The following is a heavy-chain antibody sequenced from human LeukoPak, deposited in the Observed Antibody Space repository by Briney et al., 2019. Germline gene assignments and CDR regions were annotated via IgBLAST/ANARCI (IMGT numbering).Heavy chain of an antibody. J-gene: IGHJ4*02. CDR1: GYTFTGYY. Sequence: ASVKVSCKASGYTFTGYYMHWVRQAPGQGLEWMGWINPNSGGTNYAQKFQGRVTMTRDTSISTAYMELSRLRSDDTAVYYCARFECSSSSGFDYWGQGTLVTVSS. CDR3: ARFECSSSSGFDY. D-gene: IGHD6-6*01. V-gene: IGHV1-2*02. CDR2: INPNSGGT.